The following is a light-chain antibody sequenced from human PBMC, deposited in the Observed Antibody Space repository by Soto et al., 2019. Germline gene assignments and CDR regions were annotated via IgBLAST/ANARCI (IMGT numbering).Light chain of an antibody. CDR1: SSDVGGYNY. J-gene: IGLJ3*02. CDR2: EVS. V-gene: IGLV2-14*01. Sequence: QSALTQPASVSGSPVQSITISCTGTSSDVGGYNYVSWYQQHPAKAPKLMIYEVSNRPSGVSHRFSGSKSGNTASLTISGLQAEDEADYYCFSYTTSSTLVFGGGTKLTVL. CDR3: FSYTTSSTLV.